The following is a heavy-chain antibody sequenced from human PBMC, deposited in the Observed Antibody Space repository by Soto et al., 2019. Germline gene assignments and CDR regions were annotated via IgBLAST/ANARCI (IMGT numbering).Heavy chain of an antibody. D-gene: IGHD2-2*01. CDR3: AKDSSDQLLLDYYYYYYMDV. CDR2: ISYDGSNK. Sequence: GGSLRLSCAASGFTFSSYGMHWVRQAPGKGLEWVAVISYDGSNKYYADSVKGRFTISRDNSKNTLYLQMNSLRAEDTAVYYCAKDSSDQLLLDYYYYYYMDVWGKGTTVTVSS. J-gene: IGHJ6*03. V-gene: IGHV3-30*18. CDR1: GFTFSSYG.